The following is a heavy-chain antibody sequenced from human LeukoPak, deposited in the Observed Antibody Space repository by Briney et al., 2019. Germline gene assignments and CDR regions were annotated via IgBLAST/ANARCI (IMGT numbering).Heavy chain of an antibody. CDR3: ARDRSGNTLYYFDY. CDR2: ISSSGSTI. V-gene: IGHV3-11*04. D-gene: IGHD3-3*01. CDR1: GFTFSDYY. J-gene: IGHJ4*02. Sequence: GGSLRLSCAASGFTFSDYYVSWIRQAPGKGLEWVSYISSSGSTIYYADSVKGRFTISRDNAKNSLYLQMNSLRAEDTAVYYCARDRSGNTLYYFDYWGQGTLVTVSS.